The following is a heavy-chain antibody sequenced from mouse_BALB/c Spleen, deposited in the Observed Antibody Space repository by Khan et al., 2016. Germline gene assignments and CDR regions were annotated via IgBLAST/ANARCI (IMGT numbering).Heavy chain of an antibody. CDR2: INTFTGEP. V-gene: IGHV9-3-1*01. J-gene: IGHJ2*01. CDR1: GYAFTNYG. Sequence: QIQLVQSGPELKKPGETVKISCKASGYAFTNYGMTWVKQAPGKGLKWMGWINTFTGEPTCAADFKGRFAFSLETSASTAYLQINSRKNEDTATYFCARGIYYNYDSYFDYWGQGTTLTVSS. CDR3: ARGIYYNYDSYFDY. D-gene: IGHD2-4*01.